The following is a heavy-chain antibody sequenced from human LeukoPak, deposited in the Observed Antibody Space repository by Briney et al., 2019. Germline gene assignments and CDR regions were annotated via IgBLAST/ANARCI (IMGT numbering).Heavy chain of an antibody. CDR3: ARGSSSWYNAGY. D-gene: IGHD6-13*01. CDR2: INSRGSAI. J-gene: IGHJ4*02. V-gene: IGHV3-11*04. Sequence: GGPLRLSCAASGIPFSDSYMSWIRQAPGKGLEWLSYINSRGSAIYYADSVKGRFTISRDNAKNSLYLQMNSLRAEDTAVYYCARGSSSWYNAGYWGQGTLVTVSS. CDR1: GIPFSDSY.